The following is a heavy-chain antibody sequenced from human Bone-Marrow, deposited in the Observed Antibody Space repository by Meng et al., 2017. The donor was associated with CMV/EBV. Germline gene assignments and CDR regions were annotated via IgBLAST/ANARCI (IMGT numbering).Heavy chain of an antibody. CDR3: ARLGGGYDSGIWFDP. V-gene: IGHV4-39*07. D-gene: IGHD5-12*01. J-gene: IGHJ5*02. CDR1: GVSISSNSYY. Sequence: GSLRLSCTVSGVSISSNSYYWGWIRQPPGKGLEWIGSIYYSGSTYYNPSLKSRVTISVDTSKNQFSLKLRSVTAADTAVYYCARLGGGYDSGIWFDPWGQGTLVTVSS. CDR2: IYYSGST.